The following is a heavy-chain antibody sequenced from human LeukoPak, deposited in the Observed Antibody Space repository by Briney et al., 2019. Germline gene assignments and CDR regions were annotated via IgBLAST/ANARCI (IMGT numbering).Heavy chain of an antibody. V-gene: IGHV4-59*01. J-gene: IGHJ4*02. CDR1: GGSISSYY. D-gene: IGHD3-16*02. CDR2: IYYSGST. CDR3: ARTYYDYVWGSYRPRYYFDY. Sequence: SETLSLTCTVSGGSISSYYWSWIRQPPGKGLEWIGYIYYSGSTNYNPSLKSRVTISVDTSKNQFSLKLSSVTAADTAVYYCARTYYDYVWGSYRPRYYFDYWGQGTLVTVSS.